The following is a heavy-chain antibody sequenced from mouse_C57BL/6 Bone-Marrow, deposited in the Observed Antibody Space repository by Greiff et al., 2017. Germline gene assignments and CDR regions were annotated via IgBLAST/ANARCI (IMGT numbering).Heavy chain of an antibody. D-gene: IGHD4-1*01. CDR2: IYPGDGDT. CDR1: GYAFSSSW. J-gene: IGHJ3*01. CDR3: ARSRWAWFAY. V-gene: IGHV1-82*01. Sequence: QVQLKESGPELVKPGASVKISCKASGYAFSSSWMNWVKQRPGKGLEWIGRIYPGDGDTNYNGKFKGKATLTADKSSSTAYLQRSSLTSEDSAVYFCARSRWAWFAYGGQGTLVTVSA.